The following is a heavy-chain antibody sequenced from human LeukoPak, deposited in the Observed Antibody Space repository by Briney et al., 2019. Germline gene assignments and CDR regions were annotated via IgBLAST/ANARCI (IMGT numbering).Heavy chain of an antibody. CDR3: ATLGWGYCSGGSCSLIDY. V-gene: IGHV3-21*01. CDR1: GFTFSSYA. J-gene: IGHJ4*02. Sequence: PGGSLRLSCAASGFTFSSYAMSWVRQAPGKGLEWVSSISSSSSYIYYADSVKGRFTISRDNAKNSLYLQMNSLRAEDTAVYYCATLGWGYCSGGSCSLIDYWGQGTLVTVSS. CDR2: ISSSSSYI. D-gene: IGHD2-15*01.